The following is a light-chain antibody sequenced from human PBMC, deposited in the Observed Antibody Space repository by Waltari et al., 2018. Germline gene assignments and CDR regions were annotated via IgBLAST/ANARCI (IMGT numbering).Light chain of an antibody. CDR3: QQYGSSPPLT. J-gene: IGKJ5*01. CDR2: GAS. V-gene: IGKV3-20*01. Sequence: EMVLTQSPGTLSLSPGERATLSCRASQSVSSTYLAWYQQKPGQAPRLLIYGASTRATGIPDRFSGSASGTDFTLTISRLEPEDFAVYFCQQYGSSPPLTFGQGTRLESK. CDR1: QSVSSTY.